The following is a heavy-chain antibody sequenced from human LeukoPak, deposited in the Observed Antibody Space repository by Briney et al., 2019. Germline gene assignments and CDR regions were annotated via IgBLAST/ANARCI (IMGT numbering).Heavy chain of an antibody. CDR2: INPNSGGT. CDR3: ARVPTPRSGYYGWFDP. CDR1: GYTFTCYY. D-gene: IGHD3-3*01. V-gene: IGHV1-2*02. Sequence: ASVKVSCKASGYTFTCYYMRWVRQAPGQGLEWMGWINPNSGGTNYAQKFQGRVTMTRDTSISTAYMELSRLRSDDTAVYYCARVPTPRSGYYGWFDPWGQGTLVTVSS. J-gene: IGHJ5*02.